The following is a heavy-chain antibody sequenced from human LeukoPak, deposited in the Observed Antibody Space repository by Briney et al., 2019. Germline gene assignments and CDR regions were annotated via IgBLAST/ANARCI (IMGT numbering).Heavy chain of an antibody. CDR2: VNSDGSST. D-gene: IGHD1-26*01. CDR3: ASGIVGAKSDY. CDR1: RFTFGNYW. Sequence: HPGGSLRLSCAASRFTFGNYWMHWVRQAPGKGLVWVSRVNSDGSSTTYADSVKGRFTISRDNAKNTLYLQMNSLRAEDTAVYYCASGIVGAKSDYWGQGTLVTVSS. V-gene: IGHV3-74*01. J-gene: IGHJ4*02.